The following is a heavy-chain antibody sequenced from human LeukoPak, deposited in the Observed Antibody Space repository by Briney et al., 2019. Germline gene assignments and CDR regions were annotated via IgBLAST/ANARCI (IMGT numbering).Heavy chain of an antibody. CDR1: GGSFSGYY. J-gene: IGHJ1*01. D-gene: IGHD2-15*01. CDR2: INHSGST. V-gene: IGHV4-34*01. Sequence: PSETLSLTCAVYGGSFSGYYWSWIRQPPGKGLEWIGEINHSGSTNYNPSLKGRVTISVDTSKNQFSLKLSSVTAADTAVYYCARRLIGYCSGGSCYSGYFQHWGQGTLVTVSS. CDR3: ARRLIGYCSGGSCYSGYFQH.